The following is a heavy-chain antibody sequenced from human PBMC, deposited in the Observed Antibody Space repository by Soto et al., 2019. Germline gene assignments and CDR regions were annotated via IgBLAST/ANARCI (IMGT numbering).Heavy chain of an antibody. CDR3: ETEPFGSPFDY. CDR1: GYTRTGLS. V-gene: IGHV1-24*01. CDR2: FDPEDGET. Sequence: ASVKVSCKGSGYTRTGLSMHWVRQAPGKGLEWMGGFDPEDGETIYAQKFQGRVTMTEDTSTDTAYMELSSLRSEDMAVYYCETEPFGSPFDYWGQGTMVPVSS. D-gene: IGHD3-3*01. J-gene: IGHJ4*02.